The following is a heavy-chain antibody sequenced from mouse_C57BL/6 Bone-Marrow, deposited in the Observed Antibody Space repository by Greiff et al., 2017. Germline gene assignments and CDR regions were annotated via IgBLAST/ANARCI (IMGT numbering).Heavy chain of an antibody. CDR1: GYAFSSSW. V-gene: IGHV1-82*01. J-gene: IGHJ2*01. D-gene: IGHD2-13*01. CDR3: ARLSKGTN. Sequence: VQLQQSGPELVKPGASVKISCKASGYAFSSSWMNWVKQRPGKGLEWIGRIYPGDGDTNYNGKFKGKATLTADKSSSTAYMQLSSLTSEDSAVYFYARLSKGTNWGQGTTLTVSS. CDR2: IYPGDGDT.